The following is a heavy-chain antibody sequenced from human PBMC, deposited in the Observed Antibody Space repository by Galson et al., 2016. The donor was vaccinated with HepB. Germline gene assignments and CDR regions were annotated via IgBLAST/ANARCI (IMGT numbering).Heavy chain of an antibody. J-gene: IGHJ6*02. Sequence: SVKASCKASGGSFSSYAISWVRQAPGQGLEWMGGIIPVFRTAIYAQKFQDRVTITADEPTNTAHMELSSLRSEDTAVYYCANNGNRSYYYYGMDIWGQGTTVTVSS. V-gene: IGHV1-69*13. CDR2: IIPVFRTA. CDR1: GGSFSSYA. CDR3: ANNGNRSYYYYGMDI. D-gene: IGHD1-14*01.